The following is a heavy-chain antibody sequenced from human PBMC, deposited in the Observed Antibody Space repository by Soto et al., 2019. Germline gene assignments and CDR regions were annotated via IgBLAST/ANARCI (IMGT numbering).Heavy chain of an antibody. CDR1: GFVFSDFQ. D-gene: IGHD3-16*01. Sequence: PGGSLRLSCAASGFVFSDFQFNWVRQAPGGGLEWLSSITGTSAFTEYAESIEGRFTISRDNPNKLLFLHMDNLRPEDTAVYYCARDNLAFQGAFDLWGQVTLVTVSS. CDR3: ARDNLAFQGAFDL. CDR2: ITGTSAFT. J-gene: IGHJ4*02. V-gene: IGHV3-21*01.